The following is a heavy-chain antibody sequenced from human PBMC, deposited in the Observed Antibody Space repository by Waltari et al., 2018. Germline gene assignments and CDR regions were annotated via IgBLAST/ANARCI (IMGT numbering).Heavy chain of an antibody. J-gene: IGHJ5*02. CDR2: MNPNSGNT. V-gene: IGHV1-8*03. CDR1: GYTFTSYD. D-gene: IGHD1-1*01. CDR3: ARGQGYWNVGGGWFDP. Sequence: QVQLVQSGAEVKKPGASVKVSCKASGYTFTSYDINWVRQDTGQGLEWMGWMNPNSGNTGYAQKFQGRVTITRNTSISTAYMELSSLRSEDTAVYYCARGQGYWNVGGGWFDPWGQGTLVTVSS.